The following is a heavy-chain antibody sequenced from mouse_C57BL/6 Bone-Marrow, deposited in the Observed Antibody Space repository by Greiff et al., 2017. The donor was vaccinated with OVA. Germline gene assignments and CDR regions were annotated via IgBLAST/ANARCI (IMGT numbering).Heavy chain of an antibody. CDR2: ISSGGDYI. V-gene: IGHV5-9-1*02. D-gene: IGHD1-1*01. J-gene: IGHJ2*01. CDR1: GFTFSSYA. CDR3: TRGFDYGSWYYFDY. Sequence: EVNVVESGEGLVKPGGSLKLSCAASGFTFSSYAMSWVRQTPEKRLEWVAYISSGGDYIYYADTVKGRFTISRDNARNTLYLQMSSLKSEDTAMYYCTRGFDYGSWYYFDYWGQGTTLTVSS.